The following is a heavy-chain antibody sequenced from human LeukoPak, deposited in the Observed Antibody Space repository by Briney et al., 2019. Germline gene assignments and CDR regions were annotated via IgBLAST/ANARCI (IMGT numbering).Heavy chain of an antibody. CDR3: ARDLRDY. V-gene: IGHV4-59*12. CDR2: IYYSGST. CDR1: GGSISSYY. Sequence: SETLSLTCTVSGGSISSYYWSWIRQPPGKGLEWIGSIYYSGSTYYNPSLKSRVTISVDTSKNQFSLKLSSVTAADTAVYYCARDLRDYWGQGTLVTVSS. J-gene: IGHJ4*02.